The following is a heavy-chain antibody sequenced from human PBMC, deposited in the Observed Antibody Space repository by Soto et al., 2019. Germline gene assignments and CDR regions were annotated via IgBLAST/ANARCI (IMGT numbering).Heavy chain of an antibody. D-gene: IGHD2-2*02. V-gene: IGHV3-23*01. CDR3: AKADGFAAGTCYTGTYWCFDL. Sequence: HPGGSLRLSCAASGFTLSAHAMNWFRQAPGKGPEWVSTINSRGDKTFYADSVKGRFTLSRDDSKNTLFLQMNSLRAEDTAMYYCAKADGFAAGTCYTGTYWCFDLWGRGTLVPVTS. CDR2: INSRGDKT. CDR1: GFTLSAHA. J-gene: IGHJ2*01.